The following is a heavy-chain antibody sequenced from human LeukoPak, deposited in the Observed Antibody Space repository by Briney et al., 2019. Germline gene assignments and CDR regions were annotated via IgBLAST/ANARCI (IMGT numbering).Heavy chain of an antibody. V-gene: IGHV3-30*18. CDR1: GFTFSSYG. D-gene: IGHD1-7*01. Sequence: PGGSLRLSCAASGFTFSSYGMHWVRQAPGKGLEWVAVISYDGSNKYYADSVKGRFTISRDNSKNTLYLQMNSLRAEDTAVYYCAKDRAPPITGTTGPFDYWGQGTLVTVSS. CDR2: ISYDGSNK. J-gene: IGHJ4*02. CDR3: AKDRAPPITGTTGPFDY.